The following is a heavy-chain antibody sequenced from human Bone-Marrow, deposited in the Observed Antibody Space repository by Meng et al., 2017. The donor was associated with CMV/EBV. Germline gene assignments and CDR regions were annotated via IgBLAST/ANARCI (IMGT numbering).Heavy chain of an antibody. CDR2: INPNSGGT. J-gene: IGHJ6*02. Sequence: ASVKVSCKASGYTFTGYYMHWVRQAPGQGLEWMGWINPNSGGTNYAQKFQGRVTMTRDTSISTAYMELSRLRSDDTAVYYCARVEGYIYGPNYYYGMDVWGQGTKVTVSS. D-gene: IGHD5-18*01. V-gene: IGHV1-2*02. CDR3: ARVEGYIYGPNYYYGMDV. CDR1: GYTFTGYY.